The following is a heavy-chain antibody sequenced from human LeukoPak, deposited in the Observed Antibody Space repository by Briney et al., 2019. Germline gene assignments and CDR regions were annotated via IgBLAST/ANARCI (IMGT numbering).Heavy chain of an antibody. CDR2: IFHSGST. CDR3: ARFRGEQQPFKERYFDY. D-gene: IGHD6-13*01. Sequence: PSGTLSLTCAVSGGSISSSTWWGWVRLPPGKGLEWIGEIFHSGSTNFNPPLRSVLTTSEDETKHEFSLKLTSMSAADTAVYFCARFRGEQQPFKERYFDYWGQGTLVTVSS. V-gene: IGHV4-4*02. CDR1: GGSISSSTW. J-gene: IGHJ4*02.